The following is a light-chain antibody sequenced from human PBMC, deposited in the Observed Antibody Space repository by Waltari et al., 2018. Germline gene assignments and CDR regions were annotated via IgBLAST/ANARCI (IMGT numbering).Light chain of an antibody. CDR2: EAS. J-gene: IGKJ4*01. CDR1: EDIRTY. Sequence: DIQMTQSPSSLSASVGDRVTITCQASEDIRTYLNWYQQKPGKAPKLLIYEASNLETGVPSRFSGSGSGTDFTLTISSLQPEDLATYYCQQHDNLPSFTFGGGTKVEI. V-gene: IGKV1-33*01. CDR3: QQHDNLPSFT.